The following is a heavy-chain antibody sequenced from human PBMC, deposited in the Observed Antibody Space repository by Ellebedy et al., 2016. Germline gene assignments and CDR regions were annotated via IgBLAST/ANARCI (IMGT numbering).Heavy chain of an antibody. CDR2: ISGSGGST. D-gene: IGHD4-17*01. J-gene: IGHJ4*02. Sequence: GGSLRLSCAASGFTFSSYAMSWVRQAPGKGLEWVSAISGSGGSTYYADSVKGRFTISRDNSKNTLYRQMNSLRAEDTAVYYCAKLYGDYDGYFDYWGQGTLVTVSS. CDR1: GFTFSSYA. V-gene: IGHV3-23*01. CDR3: AKLYGDYDGYFDY.